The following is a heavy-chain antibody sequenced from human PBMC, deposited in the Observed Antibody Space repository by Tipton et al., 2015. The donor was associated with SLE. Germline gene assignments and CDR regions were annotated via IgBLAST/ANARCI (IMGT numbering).Heavy chain of an antibody. D-gene: IGHD6-19*01. V-gene: IGHV3-9*01. CDR1: GFTFEDHA. CDR2: VSWNGGGT. Sequence: QLVQSGGGLGQPGRSLRLSCEASGFTFEDHAMHWVREAPGKGLEWVSGVSWNGGGTAYADSVKGRFTISRDNAKNCLYLQMNSLRVEDTAFYYCAKDTGTYTSGLLDSWGQGTLVTVSS. J-gene: IGHJ4*02. CDR3: AKDTGTYTSGLLDS.